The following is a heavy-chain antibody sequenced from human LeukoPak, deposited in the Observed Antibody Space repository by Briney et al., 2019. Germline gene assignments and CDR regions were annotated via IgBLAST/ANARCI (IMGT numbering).Heavy chain of an antibody. CDR2: IYTTGKT. V-gene: IGHV4-4*07. D-gene: IGHD3-16*01. Sequence: TETLSLTCTVSSGSMNSYYWGWVRQPAGRGLEWIGRIYTTGKTDYDPSLKSRLTMSVDTSKRQFSLNLRSVSAADTAIYYCARHGYTASHYFLDYWSQGTLVTVSS. CDR3: ARHGYTASHYFLDY. CDR1: SGSMNSYY. J-gene: IGHJ4*02.